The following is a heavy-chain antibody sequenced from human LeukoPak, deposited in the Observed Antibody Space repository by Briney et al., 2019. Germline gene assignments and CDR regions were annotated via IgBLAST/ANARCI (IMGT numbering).Heavy chain of an antibody. Sequence: GGSLRLSCAASGFTFSTYSMHWVRQAPGKGLEWVAVISYDGNNKYYADSVKGRFTISGDNSKNTLYLQINSLRTEDTDMYYCARDQVGDWGQGTLVIVSS. CDR1: GFTFSTYS. J-gene: IGHJ4*02. CDR3: ARDQVGD. V-gene: IGHV3-30*03. CDR2: ISYDGNNK. D-gene: IGHD3-10*01.